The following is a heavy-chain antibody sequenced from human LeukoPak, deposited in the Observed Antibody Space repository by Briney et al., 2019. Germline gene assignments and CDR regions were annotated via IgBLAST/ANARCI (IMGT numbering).Heavy chain of an antibody. V-gene: IGHV4-4*07. J-gene: IGHJ5*02. D-gene: IGHD3-22*01. Sequence: SETLSLTCTVSSGSISSYYWSWIRQPAGKGLEWIGRIYTSGSTNYNPSLKSRVTMSVDTSKNQFSLKLSSVTAADTAVYYCARGYYDSPRGDWFDPWGQGTLVTVSS. CDR3: ARGYYDSPRGDWFDP. CDR1: SGSISSYY. CDR2: IYTSGST.